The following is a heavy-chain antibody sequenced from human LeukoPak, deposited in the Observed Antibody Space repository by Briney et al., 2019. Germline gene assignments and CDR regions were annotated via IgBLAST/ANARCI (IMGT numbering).Heavy chain of an antibody. Sequence: ASVKVSCKASGGTFSSYAISWVRQAPGQGLEWMGRIIPILGIANYAQKFQGRVTITADKPTSTAYMELSSLTSEDTAVYYCARGDKKENLSGPSGYFDPWGQGSLVTVSS. CDR2: IIPILGIA. CDR3: ARGDKKENLSGPSGYFDP. J-gene: IGHJ5*02. V-gene: IGHV1-69*04. D-gene: IGHD3-10*01. CDR1: GGTFSSYA.